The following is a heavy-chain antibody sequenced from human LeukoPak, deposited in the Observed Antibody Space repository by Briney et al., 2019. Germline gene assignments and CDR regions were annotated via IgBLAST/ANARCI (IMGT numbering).Heavy chain of an antibody. V-gene: IGHV3-23*01. CDR3: AKDNIVVVPAAGGFDY. CDR2: ISGSGGST. J-gene: IGHJ4*02. CDR1: GFTFSSYA. Sequence: PGGSLRLSCAASGFTFSSYAMSWVRQAPGKGLEWVSAISGSGGSTYYADSVKGRFTISRDNSKNTLYLQVNSLRAEDTAVYYCAKDNIVVVPAAGGFDYWGQGTLVTVSS. D-gene: IGHD2-2*01.